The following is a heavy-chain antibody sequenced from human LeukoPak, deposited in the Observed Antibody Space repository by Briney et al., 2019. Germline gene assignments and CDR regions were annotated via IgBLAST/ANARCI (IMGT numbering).Heavy chain of an antibody. CDR2: IYYSGTT. D-gene: IGHD5-24*01. CDR1: GGSISSYY. V-gene: IGHV4-59*12. Sequence: SETLSLTCTVSGGSISSYYWNWIRQPPGKGLEWIGYIYYSGTTNYNPSLKSRVTMSVDTSKNQFSLKLSSVTAADTAVYYCARGPSDGAFDIWGQGTMVTVSS. CDR3: ARGPSDGAFDI. J-gene: IGHJ3*02.